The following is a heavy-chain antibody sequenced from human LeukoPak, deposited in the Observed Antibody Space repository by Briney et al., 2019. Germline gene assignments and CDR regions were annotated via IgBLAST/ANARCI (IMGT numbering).Heavy chain of an antibody. D-gene: IGHD3-22*01. J-gene: IGHJ4*02. Sequence: GGSLRLSCAASGFTFSSYSMNWVRQAPGKGLEWVSSISSSSSYIYYADSVKGRFTISRDNAKNSLYLQMNSLRAEDTAVYYCARDNHYDRPYYFDYWGQGTLVTVSS. CDR1: GFTFSSYS. CDR3: ARDNHYDRPYYFDY. CDR2: ISSSSSYI. V-gene: IGHV3-21*01.